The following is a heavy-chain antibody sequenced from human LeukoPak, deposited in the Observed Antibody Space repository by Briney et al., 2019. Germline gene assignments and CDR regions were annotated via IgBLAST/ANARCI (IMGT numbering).Heavy chain of an antibody. CDR2: IRSKVHGGTA. J-gene: IGHJ4*02. Sequence: PGGSLRLSCTPSGFTFGDDTMSRFRQAPGKGLEWVGFIRSKVHGGTAEYAASVKGRFTLSRDDSKSIAYLQMNSLKIEDTAVYYCSREPKGRWLQFDYWGQGTLVTVSS. D-gene: IGHD5-24*01. CDR1: GFTFGDDT. V-gene: IGHV3-49*03. CDR3: SREPKGRWLQFDY.